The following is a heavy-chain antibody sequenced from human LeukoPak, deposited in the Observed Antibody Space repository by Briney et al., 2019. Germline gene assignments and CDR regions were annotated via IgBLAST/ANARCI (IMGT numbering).Heavy chain of an antibody. J-gene: IGHJ5*02. V-gene: IGHV6-1*01. D-gene: IGHD6-13*01. Sequence: SQTLSLTCAISGDSVSSNSAAWNWIRQSPSRGLEWLGRTYYRSKWYNDYAVSVKSRIIINPDTSKNQFSLQLNSVTPEDTAVYYCAREKPRIAAAGGRNWFDPWGQGTLVTVSS. CDR3: AREKPRIAAAGGRNWFDP. CDR1: GDSVSSNSAA. CDR2: TYYRSKWYN.